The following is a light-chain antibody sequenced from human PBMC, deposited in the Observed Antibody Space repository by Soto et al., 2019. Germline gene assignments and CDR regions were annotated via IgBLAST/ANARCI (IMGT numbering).Light chain of an antibody. J-gene: IGKJ1*01. V-gene: IGKV1-5*01. CDR2: DAS. Sequence: CVSVGDGFIKTIRASQSILSWLAWYQHKPGKAPKLLIYDASSLESGVPSMFSDRRSGKEFALTFRRLQPDDIATYDCQRYATDRTYRQGTKVDIK. CDR3: QRYATDRT. CDR1: QSILSW.